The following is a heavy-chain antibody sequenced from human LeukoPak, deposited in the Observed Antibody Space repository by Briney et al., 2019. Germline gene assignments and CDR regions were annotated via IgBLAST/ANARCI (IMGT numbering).Heavy chain of an antibody. CDR1: RDSVSSNSVA. CDR2: ASYKSEWYF. D-gene: IGHD6-19*01. CDR3: ARWDHGSGRFRN. Sequence: SQTLSFTCAISRDSVSSNSVAWNWVRQSPSRGLEWLGRASYKSEWYFNYALSVKSRITINADTSKNQFSLRLNSVTPEDTAVYYCARWDHGSGRFRNWGQGTLVTVSS. V-gene: IGHV6-1*01. J-gene: IGHJ1*01.